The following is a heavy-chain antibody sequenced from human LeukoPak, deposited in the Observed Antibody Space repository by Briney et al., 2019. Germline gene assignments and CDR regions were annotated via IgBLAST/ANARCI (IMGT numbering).Heavy chain of an antibody. CDR2: INPSGGST. V-gene: IGHV1-46*01. CDR1: GYTFTSYY. CDR3: AKTSVVTLHPFGYYYMDV. J-gene: IGHJ6*03. D-gene: IGHD4-23*01. Sequence: ASVKVSCKASGYTFTSYYMHWVRQAPGQGLEWMGIINPSGGSTSYAQKFQGRVTMTRDTSTSTVYMELSSLRSEDTAVFYCAKTSVVTLHPFGYYYMDVWGKGTTVTVSS.